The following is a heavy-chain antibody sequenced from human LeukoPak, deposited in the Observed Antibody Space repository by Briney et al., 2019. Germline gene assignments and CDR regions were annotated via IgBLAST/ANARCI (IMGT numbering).Heavy chain of an antibody. Sequence: GSLRLSCXASGFTFSSYAMSWVRQAPGKGLEWVSSISSSSSYIYYADSVKGRFTVSTDKAKNSLYLQMNSLRDEDTAMYYCARDYGYAFDNWGRGTLVTVSS. D-gene: IGHD5-18*01. CDR1: GFTFSSYA. J-gene: IGHJ4*02. CDR3: ARDYGYAFDN. V-gene: IGHV3-21*01. CDR2: ISSSSSYI.